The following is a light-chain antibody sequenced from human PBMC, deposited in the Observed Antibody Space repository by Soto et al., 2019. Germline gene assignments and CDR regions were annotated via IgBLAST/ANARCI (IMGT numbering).Light chain of an antibody. CDR2: KAS. CDR3: QHYNSYPHT. J-gene: IGKJ2*01. CDR1: QSSSSW. V-gene: IGKV1-5*03. Sequence: DIQMTQSPSTLSASVGDRVTITCRASQSSSSWLAWYHQKPGKAPKLLISKASSLESRVASRFSGSGSGTEFTLTISSLQPDDFATYYCQHYNSYPHTFGQGTKLVI.